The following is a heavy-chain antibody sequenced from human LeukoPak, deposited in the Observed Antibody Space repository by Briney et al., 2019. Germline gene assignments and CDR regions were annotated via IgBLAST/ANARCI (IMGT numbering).Heavy chain of an antibody. CDR1: GGSISSGSYY. J-gene: IGHJ4*02. D-gene: IGHD2-2*01. V-gene: IGHV4-61*02. Sequence: SETLSLTCTVSGGSISSGSYYWSWIRQPAGKGLEWIGRIYTSGSTNYNPSLKSRVTISVDTSKNQFSLKLSSVTAADTAVYYCAREYCSSTSCYAGGVDYWGQGTLVTVSS. CDR2: IYTSGST. CDR3: AREYCSSTSCYAGGVDY.